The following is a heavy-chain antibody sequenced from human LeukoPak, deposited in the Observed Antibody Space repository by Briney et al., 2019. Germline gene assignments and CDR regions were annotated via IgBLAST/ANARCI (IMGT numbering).Heavy chain of an antibody. J-gene: IGHJ1*01. CDR2: IIPIFGTA. D-gene: IGHD2-2*02. CDR3: ARDPPSKRYCSSTSCYTSASQH. CDR1: GGTFSSYA. V-gene: IGHV1-69*13. Sequence: ASVKVSCKASGGTFSSYAISWVRQAPGQGLEWMGGIIPIFGTANYAQKFQGRVTITADESTSTAYMELSSLRSEDTAVYYCARDPPSKRYCSSTSCYTSASQHWGQGTLVTVSS.